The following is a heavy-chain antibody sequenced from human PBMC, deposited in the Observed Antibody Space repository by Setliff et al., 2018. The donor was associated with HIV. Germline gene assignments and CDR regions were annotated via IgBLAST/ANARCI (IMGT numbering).Heavy chain of an antibody. Sequence: GASVKVSCKTSGYTFTSYHLHWVRQAPGQGLEWMGWINPNSGGTKCAQKLQGRVTMTTDTATSTSYMEMRSLRSDDTAIYYCARARYGGFDHWGQGSLVTVSS. D-gene: IGHD3-16*01. J-gene: IGHJ4*02. CDR1: GYTFTSYH. CDR2: INPNSGGT. V-gene: IGHV1-2*02. CDR3: ARARYGGFDH.